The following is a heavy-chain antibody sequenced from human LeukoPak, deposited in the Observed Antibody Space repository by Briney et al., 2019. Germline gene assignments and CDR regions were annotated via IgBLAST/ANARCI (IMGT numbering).Heavy chain of an antibody. CDR2: ISVSGGGT. D-gene: IGHD5-18*01. CDR3: ARTNNYAYVH. V-gene: IGHV3-23*01. J-gene: IGHJ4*02. CDR1: GFTFSSYA. Sequence: PGGSLRLSCAASGFTFSSYAMSWVRQAPGKGLEWVSVISVSGGGTYYADSLKGRFTISRDISKNTVFLQMNSLRAEDTAVYYCARTNNYAYVHWGQGTLVTVSS.